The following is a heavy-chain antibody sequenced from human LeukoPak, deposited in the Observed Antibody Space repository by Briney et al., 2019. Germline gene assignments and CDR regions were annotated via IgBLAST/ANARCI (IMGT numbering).Heavy chain of an antibody. Sequence: GGSLRLSCAASGFTFDDYAMHWVRQAPGKGLEWVSGISWNSGSIGYADSVKGRFTISRDNAKNSLYLQMNSLRAEDMALYYCAKDKGGSWYGNYYYMDVWGKGTTVTVSS. D-gene: IGHD6-13*01. CDR2: ISWNSGSI. CDR3: AKDKGGSWYGNYYYMDV. V-gene: IGHV3-9*03. CDR1: GFTFDDYA. J-gene: IGHJ6*03.